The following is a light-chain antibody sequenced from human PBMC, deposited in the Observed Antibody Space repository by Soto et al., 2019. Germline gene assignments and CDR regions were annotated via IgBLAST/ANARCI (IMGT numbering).Light chain of an antibody. Sequence: QSVLTQPPSASGTPGQRVTISCSGSSSNVGGNPVNWYQHVPTTAPKLMIYEVSHRPSGVSDRFSGSKSGNTASLTISGPQAEDEADYYCGSWTTSRPYVFGPGTKVTVL. V-gene: IGLV1-44*01. CDR2: EVS. CDR3: GSWTTSRPYV. CDR1: SSNVGGNP. J-gene: IGLJ1*01.